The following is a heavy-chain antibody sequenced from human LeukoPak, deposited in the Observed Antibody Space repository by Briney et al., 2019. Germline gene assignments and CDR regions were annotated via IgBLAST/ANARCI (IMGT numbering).Heavy chain of an antibody. V-gene: IGHV4-30-2*01. CDR1: GGSISSNSYY. J-gene: IGHJ1*01. Sequence: SETLSLTCSVSGGSISSNSYYCSWIRQPPGKGLEWVGYIRHTGDTYYNPSLKSRVTISADRSKNQFSLKLSSVTAADTAVYYCARGTYGSGNQYFQHWGQGTLVTVSS. CDR3: ARGTYGSGNQYFQH. CDR2: IRHTGDT. D-gene: IGHD3-10*01.